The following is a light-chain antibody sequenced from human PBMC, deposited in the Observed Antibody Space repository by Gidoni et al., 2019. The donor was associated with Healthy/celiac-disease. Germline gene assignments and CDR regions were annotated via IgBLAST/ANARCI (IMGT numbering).Light chain of an antibody. CDR1: QSISSY. Sequence: DIQMTQSPSSLSASVGDRVTITCRASQSISSYLNWYQQKPGKAPKLLIYAASSLQSGVPSRFSGNGSGTDFTLTISSLQPEDFSTYYCPQSYSTPPYTFGQGTKLEIK. CDR3: PQSYSTPPYT. J-gene: IGKJ2*01. CDR2: AAS. V-gene: IGKV1-39*01.